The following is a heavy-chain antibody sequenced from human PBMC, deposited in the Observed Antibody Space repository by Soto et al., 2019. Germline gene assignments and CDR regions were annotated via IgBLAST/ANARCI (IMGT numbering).Heavy chain of an antibody. V-gene: IGHV4-34*01. CDR3: ARGRRGNYGMDV. CDR1: GGSFSGYY. CDR2: INHSGST. Sequence: SETLSLTCAVYGGSFSGYYWSWIRQPPGEGLEWIGEINHSGSTNYNPSLKSRVTISVDTSKNQFSLKLSSVTAADTAVYYCARGRRGNYGMDVWGQGTKVTVSS. J-gene: IGHJ6*02.